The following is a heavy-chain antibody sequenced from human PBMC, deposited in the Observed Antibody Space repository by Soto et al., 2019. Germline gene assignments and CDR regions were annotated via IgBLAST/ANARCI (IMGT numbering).Heavy chain of an antibody. CDR1: GGTFSSHA. V-gene: IGHV1-69*13. D-gene: IGHD1-26*01. Sequence: GASVKVSCKASGGTFSSHAINWVRQAPGQGLEWMGGIIPIFGTTIYAQKFQGRVTTTADESTSTAYMELSSLRSEDTAVYYCARARRGQVGAGTYYYYGMDVWGQGTTVTVSS. J-gene: IGHJ6*02. CDR2: IIPIFGTT. CDR3: ARARRGQVGAGTYYYYGMDV.